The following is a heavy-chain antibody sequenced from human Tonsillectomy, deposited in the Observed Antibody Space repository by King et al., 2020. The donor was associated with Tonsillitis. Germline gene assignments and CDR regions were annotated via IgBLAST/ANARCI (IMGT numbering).Heavy chain of an antibody. CDR2: ISSGSSHI. CDR3: ATDYYGSGIQGWDY. V-gene: IGHV3-21*06. CDR1: GFSFRSYS. J-gene: IGHJ4*02. D-gene: IGHD3-10*01. Sequence: VQLVESGGGLVKPGGSLRISCAASGFSFRSYSMNWVRQAPGKGLEWVSSISSGSSHIYYADSVKGRFTMSRDNAKNSLYLDMNSLRAEDTALYYCATDYYGSGIQGWDYWGQGTLVTVSS.